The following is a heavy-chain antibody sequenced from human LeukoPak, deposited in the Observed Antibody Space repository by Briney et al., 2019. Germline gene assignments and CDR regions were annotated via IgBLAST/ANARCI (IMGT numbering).Heavy chain of an antibody. Sequence: ASVKVSCKASGGTFSSYAISWVRQAPGQGLEWMGWINTNTGNPTYAQGFTGRFVFSLDTSVSTAYLQISSLKAEDTAVYYCARERSSGYYVDWYFDLWGRGTLVTVSS. CDR3: ARERSSGYYVDWYFDL. J-gene: IGHJ2*01. CDR2: INTNTGNP. CDR1: GGTFSSYA. V-gene: IGHV7-4-1*02. D-gene: IGHD3-22*01.